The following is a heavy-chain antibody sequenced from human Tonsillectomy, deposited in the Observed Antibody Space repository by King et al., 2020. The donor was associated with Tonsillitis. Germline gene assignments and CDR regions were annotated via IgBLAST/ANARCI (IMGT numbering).Heavy chain of an antibody. Sequence: LQLQESGPGLVKPSETLSLTCTVSGGSIRSNNYYWGWIRQPPGKGLEWIGSIYYSGRTYYNPSLKSRVTISVDMSKNQFSLRLTSVTAADTAVYYCARCYSGAYFYMDVWGEGTTVTVSS. CDR2: IYYSGRT. V-gene: IGHV4-39*01. CDR3: ARCYSGAYFYMDV. J-gene: IGHJ6*03. CDR1: GGSIRSNNYY. D-gene: IGHD2-15*01.